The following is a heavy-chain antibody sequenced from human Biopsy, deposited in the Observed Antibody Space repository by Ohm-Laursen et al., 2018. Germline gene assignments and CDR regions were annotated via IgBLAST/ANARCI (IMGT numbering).Heavy chain of an antibody. Sequence: SVKVSCKPPGGTFSNYGVNWVRQAPGQGLEWLGGNIPILGTGNYAQKFQDRVTVAADTSTSTATMELRSLRSDDTAVYYCATKLTGYFHHWGQGTLVTVSS. CDR3: ATKLTGYFHH. V-gene: IGHV1-69*06. CDR2: NIPILGTG. CDR1: GGTFSNYG. J-gene: IGHJ1*01. D-gene: IGHD3-9*01.